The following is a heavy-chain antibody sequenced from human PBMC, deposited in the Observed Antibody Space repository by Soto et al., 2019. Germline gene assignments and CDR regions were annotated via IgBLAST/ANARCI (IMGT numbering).Heavy chain of an antibody. CDR1: GFTCDDYT. CDR3: AKDLLAAAGSGYYYYGMDV. J-gene: IGHJ6*02. Sequence: GSLRLSGAASGFTCDDYTMPWVRQAPGKGREWGCLISCDGGGTYYADSVKGRFTISRDNSKTSLYLQMNSLRTEDTALYYCAKDLLAAAGSGYYYYGMDVWGQGTTVTVS. CDR2: ISCDGGGT. V-gene: IGHV3-43*01. D-gene: IGHD6-13*01.